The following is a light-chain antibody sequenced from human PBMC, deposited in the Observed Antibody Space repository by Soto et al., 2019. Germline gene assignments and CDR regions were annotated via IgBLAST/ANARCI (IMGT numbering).Light chain of an antibody. CDR1: SSDVGGYNY. Sequence: SVLTQPASVSGSPGQSITISCTGTSSDVGGYNYVSWYQQFPGKVPKLLIYNVSNRPSGVSNRFSGSKSGNTASLTISGLQVEDEADYFCTSSTSGSLYVFGTGTKVTVL. V-gene: IGLV2-14*01. J-gene: IGLJ1*01. CDR3: TSSTSGSLYV. CDR2: NVS.